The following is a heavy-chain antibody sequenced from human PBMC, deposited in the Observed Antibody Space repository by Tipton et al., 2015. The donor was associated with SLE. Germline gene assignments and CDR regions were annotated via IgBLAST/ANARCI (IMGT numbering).Heavy chain of an antibody. D-gene: IGHD6-13*01. V-gene: IGHV3-53*01. Sequence: SLRLSCAAFGFTVGRNHMSLVRHAPGKGMEWVSVIYAGGCKYYADSVKGRFTISRDNYKNTLYLQMNSLRAEDTAVYYCARGDYSSWGQGALVTVSS. CDR2: IYAGGCK. CDR1: GFTVGRNH. CDR3: ARGDYSS. J-gene: IGHJ4*02.